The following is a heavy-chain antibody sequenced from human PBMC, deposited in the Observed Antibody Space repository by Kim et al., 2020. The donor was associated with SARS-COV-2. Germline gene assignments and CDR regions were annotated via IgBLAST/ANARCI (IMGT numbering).Heavy chain of an antibody. CDR3: AKDTTPKHPKYDGMDV. J-gene: IGHJ6*02. Sequence: SVRGRFTISRDNAKNSLYLQMSSLRGEDTALYYCAKDTTPKHPKYDGMDVWGQGTTVTVSS. V-gene: IGHV3-9*01.